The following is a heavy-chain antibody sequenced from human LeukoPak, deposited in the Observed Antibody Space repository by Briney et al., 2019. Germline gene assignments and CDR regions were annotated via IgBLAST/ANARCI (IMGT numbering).Heavy chain of an antibody. CDR2: ISYDGSNK. CDR3: ARDLGQYYDTSDNWFDP. J-gene: IGHJ5*02. V-gene: IGHV3-30*04. CDR1: GFTFNNYA. D-gene: IGHD3-22*01. Sequence: GGSLRLSCAASGFTFNNYAMHWVRQAPGKGLEWVAVISYDGSNKYYADSVKGRFTISRDNAKNTLNLQMNSLRAEDTAVYYCARDLGQYYDTSDNWFDPWGQGTLVTVSS.